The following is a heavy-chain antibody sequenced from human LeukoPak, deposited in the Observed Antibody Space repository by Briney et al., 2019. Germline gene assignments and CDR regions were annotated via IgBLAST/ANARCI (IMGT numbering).Heavy chain of an antibody. CDR3: ARGPEDY. D-gene: IGHD1-14*01. V-gene: IGHV3-23*01. Sequence: GGSLRLSCAASGFTFSNYDMSWVRQAPGKGLEWVSALSGSDDSTYYADSVKGRFTISRDNSKNTLYLQMNSLRAEDTAVYYCARGPEDYWGQGTLVTVSS. CDR1: GFTFSNYD. J-gene: IGHJ4*02. CDR2: LSGSDDST.